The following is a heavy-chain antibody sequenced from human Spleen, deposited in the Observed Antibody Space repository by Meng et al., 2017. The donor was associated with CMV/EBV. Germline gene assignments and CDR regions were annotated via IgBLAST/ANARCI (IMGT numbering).Heavy chain of an antibody. CDR3: ARMPLTSAYNLGGMDV. J-gene: IGHJ6*02. Sequence: SETLSLTCTVSGGSISNYYWTWIRQPPGKGLQWIGYVYYTGSTNYNPSLKSRVTISLDTSKNQVVLTMTNMDPADTGTYFCARMPLTSAYNLGGMDVWGQGTTVTVSS. CDR2: VYYTGST. D-gene: IGHD3-16*01. CDR1: GGSISNYY. V-gene: IGHV4-59*01.